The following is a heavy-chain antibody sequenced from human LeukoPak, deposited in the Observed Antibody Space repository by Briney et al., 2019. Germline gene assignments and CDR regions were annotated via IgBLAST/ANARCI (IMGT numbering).Heavy chain of an antibody. J-gene: IGHJ4*02. CDR3: ASHPHDYGDYGGLDY. CDR2: INHSGST. CDR1: GGSFSGYY. Sequence: PSETLSLTCAVYGGSFSGYYWSWIRQPPGKGLEWIGEINHSGSTNYNPSLKSRVTISVDTSKNQFSLKLSSVTAADTAVYYCASHPHDYGDYGGLDYWGQGTLVTVSS. D-gene: IGHD4-17*01. V-gene: IGHV4-34*01.